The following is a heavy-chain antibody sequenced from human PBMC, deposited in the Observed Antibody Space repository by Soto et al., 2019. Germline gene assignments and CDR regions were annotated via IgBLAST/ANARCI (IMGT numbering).Heavy chain of an antibody. CDR2: IIPIFGTA. V-gene: IGHV1-69*01. CDR3: ASKYYYDSSGYYSPKYYYYGMDV. J-gene: IGHJ6*02. Sequence: QVQLVQSGAEVKKPGSSVKVSCKASGVTFSSYAISWVRQAPGQGLEWMGGIIPIFGTANYAQKFQGRVTITADESTSTAYMELSSLRSEDTAVYYCASKYYYDSSGYYSPKYYYYGMDVWGQGTTVTVSS. CDR1: GVTFSSYA. D-gene: IGHD3-22*01.